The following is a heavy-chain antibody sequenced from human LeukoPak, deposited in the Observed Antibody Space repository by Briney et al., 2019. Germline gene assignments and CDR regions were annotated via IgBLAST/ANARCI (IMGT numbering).Heavy chain of an antibody. CDR3: ARGLWFGDENPPYFDY. CDR2: IYTSEST. D-gene: IGHD3-10*01. Sequence: SETLSLTCSVSGGSISSSNYYWSWIRQPAGKGLEWIGRIYTSESTNYNPSLKSRVTISVDTSRNPFSLKLSSVTAADTAVYYCARGLWFGDENPPYFDYWGQGILVTVSS. J-gene: IGHJ4*02. V-gene: IGHV4-61*02. CDR1: GGSISSSNYY.